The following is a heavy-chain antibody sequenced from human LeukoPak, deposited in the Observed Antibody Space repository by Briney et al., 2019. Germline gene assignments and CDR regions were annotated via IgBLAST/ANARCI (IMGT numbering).Heavy chain of an antibody. CDR1: GGSFSGYY. Sequence: SETLSLTCAVYGGSFSGYYWSWIRQPPGKGLEWIGEINHSGSTNYNPSLKSRVTISVDASKNQFSLKLSSVTAADTAVYYCARVYYSNSYDYWYFDLWGRGTLVTVSS. CDR2: INHSGST. J-gene: IGHJ2*01. V-gene: IGHV4-34*01. CDR3: ARVYYSNSYDYWYFDL. D-gene: IGHD6-13*01.